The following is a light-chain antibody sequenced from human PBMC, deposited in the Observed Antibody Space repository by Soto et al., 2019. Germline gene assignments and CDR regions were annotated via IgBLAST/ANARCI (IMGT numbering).Light chain of an antibody. CDR3: QQRSNWPFLT. V-gene: IGKV3-11*01. J-gene: IGKJ4*01. CDR1: QSVSSY. Sequence: EIVLTQSPATLSLSPGERATLSCRASQSVSSYLAWYQQKPGQAPRLLIYDASNRATGIPARFSGSGSGTDFTLIISSLEPEDFAVYYCQQRSNWPFLTFGGGTKVDIK. CDR2: DAS.